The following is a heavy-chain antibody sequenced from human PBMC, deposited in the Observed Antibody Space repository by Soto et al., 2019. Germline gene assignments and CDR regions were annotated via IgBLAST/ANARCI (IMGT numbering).Heavy chain of an antibody. CDR1: GFTFSSYS. CDR2: ISSSSSYI. V-gene: IGHV3-21*01. J-gene: IGHJ2*01. D-gene: IGHD4-17*01. CDR3: ARLRGTTVVTPGAHWYFDL. Sequence: EVQLVESGGGLVKPGGSLRLSCAASGFTFSSYSMNWVRQAPGKGLEWVSSISSSSSYIYYADSVKGRFTISRDNAKNSLYLQMNSLRAEDTAVYYCARLRGTTVVTPGAHWYFDLWGRGTLVTVSS.